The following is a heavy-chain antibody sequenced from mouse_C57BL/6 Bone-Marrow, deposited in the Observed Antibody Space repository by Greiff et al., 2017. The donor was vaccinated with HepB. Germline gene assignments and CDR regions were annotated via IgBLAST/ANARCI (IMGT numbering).Heavy chain of an antibody. Sequence: VQLQQSGPELVKPGASVKISCKASGYAFSSSWMNWVKQRPGKGLEWIGRIYPGDGDTNYNGKFKGKATLTADKSSSTAYMQLSSLTSEDSAVYFCARATVPPYYFDYWGQGTTLTVSS. CDR1: GYAFSSSW. V-gene: IGHV1-82*01. D-gene: IGHD1-1*01. CDR3: ARATVPPYYFDY. CDR2: IYPGDGDT. J-gene: IGHJ2*01.